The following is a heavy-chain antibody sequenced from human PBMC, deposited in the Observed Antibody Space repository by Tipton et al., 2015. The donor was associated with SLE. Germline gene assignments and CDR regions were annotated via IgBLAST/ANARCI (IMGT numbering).Heavy chain of an antibody. CDR3: AGRGRGSPDY. Sequence: TLSLTCTVSGGSISSSRYYWGWIRQHPGKGLEWIGSIYYSGSTYYNPSLKRRVTISVDTTKNQFSLKLGQVTAAATAVYYCAGRGRGSPDYLGQGTLVTVSS. V-gene: IGHV4-39*07. J-gene: IGHJ4*02. CDR2: IYYSGST. CDR1: GGSISSSRYY. D-gene: IGHD3-10*01.